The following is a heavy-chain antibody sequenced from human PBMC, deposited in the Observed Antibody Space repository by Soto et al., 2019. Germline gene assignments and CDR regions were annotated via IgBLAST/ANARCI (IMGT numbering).Heavy chain of an antibody. CDR3: ACLNGYNRSFDH. Sequence: HLQESGPGLVKPSQTLSLTCVVSGGPVSGDDLYWSWIRHLPGKGLEWIANVYHTGTTYYNPSLKSRVTMSVDTSRNQFSLRLASVSAADTAMYYCACLNGYNRSFDHWGRGTLVTVSS. J-gene: IGHJ2*01. CDR1: GGPVSGDDLY. CDR2: VYHTGTT. V-gene: IGHV4-30-4*08. D-gene: IGHD1-1*01.